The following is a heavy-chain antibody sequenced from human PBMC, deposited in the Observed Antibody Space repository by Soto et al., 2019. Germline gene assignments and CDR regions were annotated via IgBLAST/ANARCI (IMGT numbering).Heavy chain of an antibody. D-gene: IGHD6-25*01. Sequence: GGSLRLSCAASGFTFSNYAMSWVRQAPGKGLEWVSAIGGGGVPTYHADSVKGRFTISRDNSKNTLYLQMNSLRAEDTAGYYCAKVPWQRLLDVDPWGIEILITVSS. V-gene: IGHV3-23*01. CDR2: IGGGGVPT. J-gene: IGHJ5*02. CDR1: GFTFSNYA. CDR3: AKVPWQRLLDVDP.